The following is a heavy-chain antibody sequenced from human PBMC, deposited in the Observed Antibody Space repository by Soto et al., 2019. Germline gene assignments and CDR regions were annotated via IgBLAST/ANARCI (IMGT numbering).Heavy chain of an antibody. Sequence: GESLKISCQSSGYTFSSYWIVWVRQMPGKGLEWMGIIYPNDSKVKYTPPVQGQVTMSADKSISTAYLQWSSLRASDTGIYFCARGNIANWFGPWGQGTPVTVSS. CDR2: IYPNDSKV. V-gene: IGHV5-51*01. J-gene: IGHJ5*02. CDR1: GYTFSSYW. D-gene: IGHD3-16*02. CDR3: ARGNIANWFGP.